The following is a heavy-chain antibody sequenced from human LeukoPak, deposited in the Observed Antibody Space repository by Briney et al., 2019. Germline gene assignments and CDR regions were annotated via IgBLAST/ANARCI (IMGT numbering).Heavy chain of an antibody. CDR2: IIPIFGTA. D-gene: IGHD2-2*01. Sequence: GASVKVSCKASGGTFSSYAIIWVRQAPGQGLEWMGGIIPIFGTANYAQKFQGRVTITADESTSTAYMELSSLRSEDTAVYYCARPLYCSSTSCQGGWFDPWGQGTLVTVSS. J-gene: IGHJ5*02. CDR1: GGTFSSYA. CDR3: ARPLYCSSTSCQGGWFDP. V-gene: IGHV1-69*01.